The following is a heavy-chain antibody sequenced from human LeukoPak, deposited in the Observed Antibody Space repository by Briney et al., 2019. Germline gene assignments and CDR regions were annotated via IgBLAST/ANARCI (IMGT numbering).Heavy chain of an antibody. D-gene: IGHD3-9*01. J-gene: IGHJ4*02. CDR1: GFTFSSYA. Sequence: PGGSLRLSCAASGFTFSSYAMSWVRQAPGKGLEWVSAISGSGGSTYYADSVKGRFTISRDNSKNTLYLQMNSLRAEDTAVYYCAKEGPEYYDILTGYYIDYWAREPWSPSPQ. CDR3: AKEGPEYYDILTGYYIDY. V-gene: IGHV3-23*01. CDR2: ISGSGGST.